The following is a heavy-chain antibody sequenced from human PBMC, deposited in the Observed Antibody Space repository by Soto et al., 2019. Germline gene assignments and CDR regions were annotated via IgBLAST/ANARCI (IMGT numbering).Heavy chain of an antibody. D-gene: IGHD6-19*01. J-gene: IGHJ6*02. CDR3: ARRPRQYSSGPRFGYGMDV. CDR1: GYSFTSYW. V-gene: IGHV5-10-1*01. CDR2: IDPSDSYT. Sequence: GQSLKISCKGSGYSFTSYWISRERQMPGKGLEWMGKIDPSDSYTNYSPSFQGHVTISADKSISTAYLQWSSLKASDTAIYYFARRPRQYSSGPRFGYGMDVWGQGTTVTVSS.